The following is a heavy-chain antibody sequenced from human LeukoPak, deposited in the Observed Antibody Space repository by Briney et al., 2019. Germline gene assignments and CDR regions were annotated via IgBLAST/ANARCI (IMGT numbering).Heavy chain of an antibody. Sequence: RGSLRLSCAASGFTFSSIWMSWVRQAPGKGLEWVANINQDGREKYYVDSVKGRFTISRDNTKNSLYLQMNSLRAEDTAVYFCGSPRRGYWGQGTLVTVSS. V-gene: IGHV3-7*01. CDR1: GFTFSSIW. CDR3: GSPRRGY. J-gene: IGHJ4*02. CDR2: INQDGREK.